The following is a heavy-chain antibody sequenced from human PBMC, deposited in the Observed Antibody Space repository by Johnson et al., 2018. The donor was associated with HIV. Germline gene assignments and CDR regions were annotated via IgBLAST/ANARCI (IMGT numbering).Heavy chain of an antibody. CDR1: GFTFSTYA. Sequence: QVQLVESGGGVVQPGKSLRLSCAASGFTFSTYAVHWVRQAPGKGLEWVAVLSYDGSIKYYADSVRGPFTISRDNSKNTLYLQMNSLRAEDTAVYYCARSYSGSTWDAFDIWGQGTLVTVSS. D-gene: IGHD1-26*01. J-gene: IGHJ3*02. CDR3: ARSYSGSTWDAFDI. CDR2: LSYDGSIK. V-gene: IGHV3-30*04.